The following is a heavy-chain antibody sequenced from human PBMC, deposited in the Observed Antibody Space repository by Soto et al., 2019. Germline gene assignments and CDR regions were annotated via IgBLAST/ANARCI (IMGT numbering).Heavy chain of an antibody. CDR3: ARGASLNSPKFSFEY. D-gene: IGHD1-1*01. J-gene: IGHJ4*02. Sequence: PXGSLRLSCAASGFTFSTYSVNWLRQAPGKGLEWLSYISSSSATIYYADSVKGRFTISRDNGKNSLFLQMDSLRDEDTAVYYCARGASLNSPKFSFEYWGRGTLVTVPQ. V-gene: IGHV3-48*02. CDR1: GFTFSTYS. CDR2: ISSSSATI.